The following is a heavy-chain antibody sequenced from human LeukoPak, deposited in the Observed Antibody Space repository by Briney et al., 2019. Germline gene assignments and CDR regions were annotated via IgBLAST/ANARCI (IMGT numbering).Heavy chain of an antibody. Sequence: GGSLRLSCAASGFTVSSNYMSWVRQAPGKGLEWVSLIYSGGSTYYADSVKGRFTISRDNSKNTLYLQMNSLRAEDTAVYYCARAYSGYDSAFDIWGQGTMVTVSS. V-gene: IGHV3-53*05. J-gene: IGHJ3*02. CDR1: GFTVSSNY. CDR3: ARAYSGYDSAFDI. D-gene: IGHD5-12*01. CDR2: IYSGGST.